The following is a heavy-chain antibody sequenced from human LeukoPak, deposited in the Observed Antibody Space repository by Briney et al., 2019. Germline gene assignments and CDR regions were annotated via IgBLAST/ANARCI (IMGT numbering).Heavy chain of an antibody. V-gene: IGHV4-34*01. CDR3: ARGWGPAYCGGDCHRHFDY. CDR1: GGSFSGYY. J-gene: IGHJ4*02. Sequence: SETLSLTCAVYGGSFSGYYWSWIRQPPGKGLEWIGEINHSGSTNYNPSLKSRGTISADTSKNQFSLKLSFVTAADTAVYYCARGWGPAYCGGDCHRHFDYWGQGALVTVSS. CDR2: INHSGST. D-gene: IGHD2-21*02.